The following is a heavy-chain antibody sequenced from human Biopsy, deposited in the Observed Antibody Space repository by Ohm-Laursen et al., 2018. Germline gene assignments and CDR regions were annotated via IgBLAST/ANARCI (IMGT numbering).Heavy chain of an antibody. CDR3: THHYDASDDVFDI. CDR2: IKNEIDGGTT. V-gene: IGHV3-15*01. Sequence: FLRLSCAASGFTFSHAWMSWVRQAPGKGLEWVGRIKNEIDGGTTDYAAPVKGRFTILRDDSKNMLFLQMDSLKTEDTAVYYCTHHYDASDDVFDIWGQGTVVTVSS. J-gene: IGHJ3*02. D-gene: IGHD3-22*01. CDR1: GFTFSHAW.